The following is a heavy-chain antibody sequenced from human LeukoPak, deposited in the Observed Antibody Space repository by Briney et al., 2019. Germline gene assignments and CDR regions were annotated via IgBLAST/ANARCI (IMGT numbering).Heavy chain of an antibody. V-gene: IGHV1-2*02. D-gene: IGHD5-12*01. CDR1: GYTFTGYY. CDR3: ARDRMGGYSGYDLDY. Sequence: ASVKVSCKASGYTFTGYYMHWVRQAPGQGLEWMGWINPNSGGTNYAQKFQGRVTMTRDTSISTAYMELSRLRSDDTAMYYCARDRMGGYSGYDLDYWGQGTLVTVSS. CDR2: INPNSGGT. J-gene: IGHJ4*02.